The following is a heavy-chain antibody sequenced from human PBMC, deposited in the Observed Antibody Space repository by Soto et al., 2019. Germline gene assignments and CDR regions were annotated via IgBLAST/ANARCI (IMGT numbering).Heavy chain of an antibody. D-gene: IGHD1-26*01. CDR3: ASSASGSYYGGYFQH. Sequence: PWETLSLTCAVSGGSISSGGYSWSWIRQPPGKGLEWIGYIYHSGSTYYNPSLKSRVTISVDRSKNQFSLKLSSVTAADTAVYYCASSASGSYYGGYFQHWGQGTLVTVSS. CDR1: GGSISSGGYS. CDR2: IYHSGST. V-gene: IGHV4-30-2*01. J-gene: IGHJ1*01.